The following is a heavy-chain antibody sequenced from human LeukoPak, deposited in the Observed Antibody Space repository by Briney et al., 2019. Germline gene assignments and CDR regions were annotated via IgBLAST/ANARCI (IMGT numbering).Heavy chain of an antibody. CDR2: INWNGGST. D-gene: IGHD2-2*01. CDR3: ARVGDCSSTSCPQSPINYYFDY. V-gene: IGHV3-20*04. J-gene: IGHJ4*02. CDR1: GFTFDDYG. Sequence: GGSLRLSCAASGFTFDDYGMSWVRQAPGKGLEWVSGINWNGGSTGYADSVKGRFTISRANAKNSLYLQMNSLRAEDTALYYCARVGDCSSTSCPQSPINYYFDYWGQGTLVTVSS.